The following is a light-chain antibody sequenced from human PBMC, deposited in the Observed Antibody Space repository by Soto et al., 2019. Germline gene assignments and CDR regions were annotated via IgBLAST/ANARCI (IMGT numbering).Light chain of an antibody. CDR1: EQGLSSSNNKNY. V-gene: IGKV4-1*01. CDR2: AAS. J-gene: IGKJ1*01. CDR3: QQYYSNPWT. Sequence: IVMTQPPHSPPSAPGEDSATICKSSEQGLSSSNNKNYLAWYQQKPGKPPKLLIYAASTRESGVPDRFSGSGSGTDFTLTISSLQAEDVAVYYCQQYYSNPWTFGQGTKVDIK.